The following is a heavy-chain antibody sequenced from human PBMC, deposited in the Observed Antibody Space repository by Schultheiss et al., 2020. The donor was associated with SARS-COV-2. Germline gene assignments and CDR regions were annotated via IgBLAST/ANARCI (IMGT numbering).Heavy chain of an antibody. J-gene: IGHJ6*02. Sequence: SQTLSLTCAVYGGSFSGYYWSWIRQPPGKGLEWIGEINHSGSTNYNPSLKSRVTISVDTSKNQFSLKLSSVTAADTAVYYCAARYYDILTGPESTYYYYGMDVWGQGTTVTVSS. CDR2: INHSGST. CDR1: GGSFSGYY. V-gene: IGHV4-34*01. CDR3: AARYYDILTGPESTYYYYGMDV. D-gene: IGHD3-9*01.